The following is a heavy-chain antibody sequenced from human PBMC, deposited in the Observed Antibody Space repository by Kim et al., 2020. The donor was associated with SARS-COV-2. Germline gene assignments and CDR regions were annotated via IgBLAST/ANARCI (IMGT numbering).Heavy chain of an antibody. V-gene: IGHV3-9*01. CDR2: ISWNSGSI. Sequence: GGSLRLSCAASGFTFDDYAMHWVRQAPGKGLEWVSGISWNSGSIGYADSVKGRFTISRDNAKNSLYLQMNSLRAEDTALYYCAKDIGPDSSGYYYDYWGQGTLVTVSS. D-gene: IGHD3-22*01. CDR3: AKDIGPDSSGYYYDY. CDR1: GFTFDDYA. J-gene: IGHJ4*02.